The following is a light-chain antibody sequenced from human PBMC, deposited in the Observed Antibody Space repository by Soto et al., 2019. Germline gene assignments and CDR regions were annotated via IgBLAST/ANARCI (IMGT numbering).Light chain of an antibody. CDR1: QSIXSN. CDR3: QHYKNGTRT. CDR2: GAS. Sequence: IVMTQCPATLSVSPGESATLSCRASQSIXSNFPWYQQQPGEAPRVLXDGASTMDTGSPARLSGSGSGTEFTLTISSMHSEYFSLYYCQHYKNGTRTFGGGTKVDIK. J-gene: IGKJ4*02. V-gene: IGKV3-15*01.